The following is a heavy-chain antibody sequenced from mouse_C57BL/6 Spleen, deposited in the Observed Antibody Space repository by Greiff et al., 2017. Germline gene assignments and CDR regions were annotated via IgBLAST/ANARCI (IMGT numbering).Heavy chain of an antibody. CDR3: KRDDDYGFAY. D-gene: IGHD2-4*01. Sequence: EVKLVESGEGLVKPGGSLKLSCAASGFTFSSYAMSWVRQTPEKRLEWVAYISSGGDYIYYADTVKGRFTLSRDNARNTLYLQMSSLKSEDTAMYYCKRDDDYGFAYWGQGTLVTVSA. CDR2: ISSGGDYI. CDR1: GFTFSSYA. J-gene: IGHJ3*01. V-gene: IGHV5-9-1*02.